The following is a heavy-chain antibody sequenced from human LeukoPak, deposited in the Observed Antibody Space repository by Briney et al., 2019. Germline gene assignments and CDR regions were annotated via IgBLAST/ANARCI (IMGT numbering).Heavy chain of an antibody. CDR3: ARGPLVGALYFDY. CDR2: IHTSGST. V-gene: IGHV4-4*07. J-gene: IGHJ4*02. D-gene: IGHD1-26*01. CDR1: GDSISSYY. Sequence: SETLSLTCTVSGDSISSYYWSWIRQPAGKGLEWIGRIHTSGSTIYNPSLKSRVTMSIDTSRNQFSLKLSSVTAADTAVYYCARGPLVGALYFDYWGQGTLVTVSS.